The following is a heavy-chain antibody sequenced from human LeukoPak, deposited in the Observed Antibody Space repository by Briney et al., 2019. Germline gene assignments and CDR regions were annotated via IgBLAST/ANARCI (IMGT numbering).Heavy chain of an antibody. CDR2: ISGSGGST. CDR1: GFTFSSYA. CDR3: AKSLTTVTTMRGFYYYMDV. J-gene: IGHJ6*03. D-gene: IGHD4-17*01. Sequence: GGSLRLSCAASGFTFSSYAMSWVRQAPGKGLEWVSAISGSGGSTYYADSVKGRFTISRDNSKNTLYLQMNSLRAEDTAVYYCAKSLTTVTTMRGFYYYMDVWGKGTTVTVSS. V-gene: IGHV3-23*01.